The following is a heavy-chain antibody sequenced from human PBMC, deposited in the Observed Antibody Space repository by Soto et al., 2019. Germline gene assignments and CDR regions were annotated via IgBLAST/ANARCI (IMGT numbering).Heavy chain of an antibody. Sequence: QVQLVESGGGVVQPGRSLRLSCAASGFTFSSYAMHWVRQAPGKGLEWVAVISYDGSNKYYADSVKGRFTISRDNSKNTLCLQMNSLRAEDTAVYYCARGGVGATTGANWFDPWGQGTLVTVSS. J-gene: IGHJ5*02. V-gene: IGHV3-30-3*01. CDR2: ISYDGSNK. CDR3: ARGGVGATTGANWFDP. D-gene: IGHD1-26*01. CDR1: GFTFSSYA.